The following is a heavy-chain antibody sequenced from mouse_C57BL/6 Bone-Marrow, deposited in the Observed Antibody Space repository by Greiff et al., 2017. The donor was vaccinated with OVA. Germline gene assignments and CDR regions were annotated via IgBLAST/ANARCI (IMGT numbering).Heavy chain of an antibody. CDR3: ARNWGLSYYAMDY. V-gene: IGHV2-9-1*01. J-gene: IGHJ4*01. CDR2: IWTGGGT. CDR1: GFSLTSYA. D-gene: IGHD2-2*01. Sequence: VMLVESGPGLVAPSQSLSITCTVSGFSLTSYAISWVRQPPGKGLEWLGVIWTGGGTNYNSALKSRLSISKDNSKSQVFLKMNSLQTDDTARYYCARNWGLSYYAMDYWGQGTSVTVSS.